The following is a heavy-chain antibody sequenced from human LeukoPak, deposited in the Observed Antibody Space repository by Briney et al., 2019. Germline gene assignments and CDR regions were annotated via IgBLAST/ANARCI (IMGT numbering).Heavy chain of an antibody. CDR3: ARHDFVLPMIYSFFVH. CDR1: GYTFTKYY. D-gene: IGHD3-3*01. Sequence: ASVKVSCKASGYTFTKYYMNWVRQAPGQGLEWMGIMHPTGDSTNYAQKFQGRVTLTRDTSTGTFYMELSSLTSEDTAVYYCARHDFVLPMIYSFFVHWGQGTLVTVSS. V-gene: IGHV1-46*01. CDR2: MHPTGDST. J-gene: IGHJ5*02.